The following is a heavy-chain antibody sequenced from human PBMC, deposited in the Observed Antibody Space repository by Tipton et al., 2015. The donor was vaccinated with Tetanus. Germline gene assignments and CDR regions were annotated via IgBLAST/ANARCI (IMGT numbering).Heavy chain of an antibody. V-gene: IGHV4-39*07. CDR2: IFYTGST. J-gene: IGHJ4*02. D-gene: IGHD4-17*01. Sequence: TLSLTCTVSGASITSSNYFWGWIRQPPGKGLEWIGHIFYTGSTHYNPSLESRVTMSVDTSKNQFSLKLTSVTAADTAVYYCARGEAYGDYPAMYFFDNWGQGTLLTVSS. CDR3: ARGEAYGDYPAMYFFDN. CDR1: GASITSSNYF.